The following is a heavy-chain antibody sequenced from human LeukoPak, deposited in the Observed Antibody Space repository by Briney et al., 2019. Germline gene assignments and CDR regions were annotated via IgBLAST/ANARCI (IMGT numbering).Heavy chain of an antibody. J-gene: IGHJ4*02. V-gene: IGHV4-59*11. CDR3: ARGGWSLDY. CDR1: GGSISSHY. Sequence: SETLSLTCTVSGGSISSHYWSWIRQPPGKGLEWIGYIYYSGSTDYNPPLKSRVTITVATSKNQFSLKLSSVTAADTAVYYCARGGWSLDYWGQGTLVTVSS. CDR2: IYYSGST. D-gene: IGHD2-15*01.